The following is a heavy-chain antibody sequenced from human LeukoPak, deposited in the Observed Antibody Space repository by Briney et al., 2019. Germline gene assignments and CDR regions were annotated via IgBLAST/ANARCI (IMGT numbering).Heavy chain of an antibody. J-gene: IGHJ4*02. CDR1: GFTFSSYW. Sequence: GGSLRLSCAASGFTFSSYWMSRVRQAPGKGLEWVANIKQDGSEKYYVDSVKGRFTISRDNAKNSLYLQMNSLRAEDTAVYYCARDLISPTVTTGYYFDYWGQGTLVTVSS. D-gene: IGHD4-17*01. CDR3: ARDLISPTVTTGYYFDY. V-gene: IGHV3-7*01. CDR2: IKQDGSEK.